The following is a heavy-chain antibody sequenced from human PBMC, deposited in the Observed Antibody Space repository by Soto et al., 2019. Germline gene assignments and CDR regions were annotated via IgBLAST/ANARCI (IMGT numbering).Heavy chain of an antibody. Sequence: LRLSCAASGFTFSSYAMSWVRQAPGKGLEWVSSISGSGDSTYNADSVKGRLTISRDTSKNTLYLQRNSLRAEQTAIYYCAKGLEPAADFGMCGRRTGTTGTVSS. CDR2: ISGSGDST. CDR1: GFTFSSYA. J-gene: IGHJ6*04. D-gene: IGHD2-2*01. V-gene: IGHV3-23*01. CDR3: AKGLEPAADFGMCG.